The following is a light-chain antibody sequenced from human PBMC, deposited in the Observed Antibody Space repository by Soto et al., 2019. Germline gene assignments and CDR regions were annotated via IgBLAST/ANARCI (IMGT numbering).Light chain of an antibody. CDR2: VAS. Sequence: DIQMTQSPSSVSASVGDRVTVTCRASQDISSWLAWYQQKPGKAPELLISVASSLQSGVPARFSGSGSGTDYTLTITTLQPEDFATYYCQQAHSFPLTFGQGTKVEIK. CDR3: QQAHSFPLT. V-gene: IGKV1-12*01. J-gene: IGKJ1*01. CDR1: QDISSW.